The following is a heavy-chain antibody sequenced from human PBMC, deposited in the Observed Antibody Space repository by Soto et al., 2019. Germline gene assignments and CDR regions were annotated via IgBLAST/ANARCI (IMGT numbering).Heavy chain of an antibody. V-gene: IGHV5-10-1*01. CDR3: ARFYSGDVPDGLAI. D-gene: IGHD5-12*01. CDR2: IDPSDSYT. J-gene: IGHJ6*04. Sequence: GKGLEWMGRIDPSDSYTNYSPSFQGHVTISVDKSINTAYLQWSSLKASDTAIYYCARFYSGDVPDGLAIWLNGTTVTVFS.